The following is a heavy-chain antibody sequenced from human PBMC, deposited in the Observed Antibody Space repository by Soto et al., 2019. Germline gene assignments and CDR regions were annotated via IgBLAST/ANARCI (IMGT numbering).Heavy chain of an antibody. Sequence: PGGSLRLSCAASGFTFDDYAMHWVRQAPGKGLEWVSGISWNSGSIGYADSVKGRFTISRDNAKNSLYLQMNSLRAEDTALYYCAKDMYDSTTAFDIWGQGTMVTVSS. V-gene: IGHV3-9*01. CDR1: GFTFDDYA. D-gene: IGHD3-3*01. CDR3: AKDMYDSTTAFDI. CDR2: ISWNSGSI. J-gene: IGHJ3*02.